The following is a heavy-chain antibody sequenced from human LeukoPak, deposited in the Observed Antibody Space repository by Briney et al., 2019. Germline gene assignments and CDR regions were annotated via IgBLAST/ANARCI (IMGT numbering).Heavy chain of an antibody. CDR1: RFTISRNY. J-gene: IGHJ4*02. V-gene: IGHV3-66*01. Sequence: GGSLRLSCAASRFTISRNYICCVCHAPQKGLDCVSVISSGGSTYYSESVKGRFTITRDNSKNTLYLQMNTLRAEETAVYYCARGLYSSGWYFDYWGQGTLVTVSS. D-gene: IGHD6-19*01. CDR2: ISSGGST. CDR3: ARGLYSSGWYFDY.